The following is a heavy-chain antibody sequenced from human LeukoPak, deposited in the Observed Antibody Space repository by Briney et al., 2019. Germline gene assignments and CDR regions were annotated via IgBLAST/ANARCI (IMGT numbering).Heavy chain of an antibody. Sequence: GESLKISCKGSGYSFTSYWIGWVRQMPGKGLEWMGITYPGDSDTRYSPSFQGQVTISADKSISTAYLQWSSLKASDTAMYYCARANYDYVWGSYRYSYFDYWGQGTLVTVSS. J-gene: IGHJ4*02. CDR1: GYSFTSYW. CDR2: TYPGDSDT. D-gene: IGHD3-16*02. CDR3: ARANYDYVWGSYRYSYFDY. V-gene: IGHV5-51*01.